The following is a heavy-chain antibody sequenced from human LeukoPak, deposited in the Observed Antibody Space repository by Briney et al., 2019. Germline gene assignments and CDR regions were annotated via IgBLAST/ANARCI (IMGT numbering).Heavy chain of an antibody. CDR1: GFTFSIYW. D-gene: IGHD3-22*01. CDR2: IKQDGSEK. V-gene: IGHV3-7*01. CDR3: ARGLDSSGYYYNAEYFQH. Sequence: GGSLRLSCAASGFTFSIYWMSWVRQAPGKGLEWVSNIKQDGSEKFYVDSVKGRFTISRDNAKNSLYLQMNSMRAEDTAVYYCARGLDSSGYYYNAEYFQHWGQGTLVTVSS. J-gene: IGHJ1*01.